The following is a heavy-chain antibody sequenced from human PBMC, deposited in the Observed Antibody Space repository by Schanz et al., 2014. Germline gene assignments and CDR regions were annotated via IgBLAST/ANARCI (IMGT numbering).Heavy chain of an antibody. D-gene: IGHD3-10*01. CDR3: ARGRGFYDY. Sequence: QVQLVQSGAEVKKPGASVKVSCKASGYTFTSYGISWVRQAPGQGLEWMGYINSSGGGTSYAQKFQDRLTMTRDASTSTVYMELSSLRSEDTAVHYCARGRGFYDYWGQGTLVTVSS. V-gene: IGHV1-46*01. CDR2: INSSGGGT. J-gene: IGHJ4*02. CDR1: GYTFTSYG.